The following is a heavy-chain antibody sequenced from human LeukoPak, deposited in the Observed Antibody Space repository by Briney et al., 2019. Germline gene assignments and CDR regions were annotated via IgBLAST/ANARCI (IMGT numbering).Heavy chain of an antibody. D-gene: IGHD2-2*02. Sequence: PGGSLRLSCAASGFTFSSYGMHWVRQAPGKGLEWVAVISYDGSNKYYADSVKGRFTISRDNSKNTLYLQMNSLRAEDTAVYYCAKDLEELLLYSFDYWGQGTLVTVSS. CDR2: ISYDGSNK. V-gene: IGHV3-30*18. J-gene: IGHJ4*02. CDR3: AKDLEELLLYSFDY. CDR1: GFTFSSYG.